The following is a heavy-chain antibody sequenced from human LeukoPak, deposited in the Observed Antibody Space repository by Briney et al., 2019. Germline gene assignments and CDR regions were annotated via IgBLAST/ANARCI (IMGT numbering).Heavy chain of an antibody. CDR2: ISSSSSYI. CDR1: GFTFSSYS. D-gene: IGHD2-2*01. J-gene: IGHJ6*02. Sequence: PGGSLRLSCAASGFTFSSYSMNWVRQAPGKGLEWVSSISSSSSYIYYADSVKGRFTISRDNAKNSLYLQMNSLRAEDTAVYYCARDGTVCSSTSCQDGELYYGMDVWGQGTTVTVSS. CDR3: ARDGTVCSSTSCQDGELYYGMDV. V-gene: IGHV3-21*01.